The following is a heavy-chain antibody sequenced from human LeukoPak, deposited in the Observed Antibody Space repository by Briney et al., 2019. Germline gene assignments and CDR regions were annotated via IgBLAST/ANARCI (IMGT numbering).Heavy chain of an antibody. CDR2: INPNSGGT. CDR3: ARDISMIRGIMSPFDY. J-gene: IGHJ4*02. D-gene: IGHD3-10*01. CDR1: GYTFTGYY. V-gene: IGHV1-2*02. Sequence: ASVKVSCKASGYTFTGYYMHWVRQAPGQGLEWVGWINPNSGGTNYAQKFQGRVTMTRDTSISTAYMELNRLRSDDTAVYYCARDISMIRGIMSPFDYWGQGTLVTVSS.